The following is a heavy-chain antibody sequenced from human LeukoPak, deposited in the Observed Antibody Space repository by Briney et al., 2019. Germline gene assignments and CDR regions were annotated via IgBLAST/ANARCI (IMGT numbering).Heavy chain of an antibody. J-gene: IGHJ4*02. Sequence: ASVKVSCKASGGTFSSYAISWVRQAPGQALEWMGGIIPIFGTANYAQKFQGRVTITADESTSTAYMELSSLRSEDTAVYYCARDRGPSGSGYQYYFDYWGQGTLVTVSS. CDR2: IIPIFGTA. V-gene: IGHV1-69*13. D-gene: IGHD3-22*01. CDR1: GGTFSSYA. CDR3: ARDRGPSGSGYQYYFDY.